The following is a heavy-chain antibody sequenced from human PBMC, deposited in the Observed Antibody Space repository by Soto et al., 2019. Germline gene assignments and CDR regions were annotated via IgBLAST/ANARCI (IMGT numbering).Heavy chain of an antibody. CDR3: ASENGDYGILYYFGY. Sequence: QLQLQESGPGLVKPSETLSLTCTVSGGSIRSSNYYWGWIRQPPGKGLEWIGSIFYSGSTFYNPSLKSRVTMSVDTSKNQFSLKLTSVTAADTAVYYCASENGDYGILYYFGYWGQGTLVTVSS. CDR1: GGSIRSSNYY. D-gene: IGHD4-17*01. V-gene: IGHV4-39*01. CDR2: IFYSGST. J-gene: IGHJ4*02.